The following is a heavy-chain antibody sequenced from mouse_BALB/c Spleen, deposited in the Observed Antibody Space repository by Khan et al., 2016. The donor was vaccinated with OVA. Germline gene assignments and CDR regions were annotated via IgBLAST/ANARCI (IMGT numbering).Heavy chain of an antibody. CDR1: GYIFTSYW. Sequence: QVQLQQSGAELVRPGASVKLSCKTSGYIFTSYWIHWVKQRSGQGLEWIARIYPGTNNTYYNENLKDRATLTADKSSSTAYMQLSSLKSEDSAVYFCTREEALYYFDYWGQGTTLTVSS. V-gene: IGHV1S132*01. D-gene: IGHD3-2*02. J-gene: IGHJ2*01. CDR2: IYPGTNNT. CDR3: TREEALYYFDY.